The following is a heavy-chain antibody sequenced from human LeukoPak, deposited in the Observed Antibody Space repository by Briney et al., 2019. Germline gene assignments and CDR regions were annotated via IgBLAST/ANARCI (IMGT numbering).Heavy chain of an antibody. D-gene: IGHD4-17*01. V-gene: IGHV3-9*01. Sequence: CLRLSRVASGFGFDVDGMFWVRPTPGEGLGWGSGISWNSGNIAYADSVKGRFTVSRDKSKNPQYLQMDSLKADDTALYYCAKDSLKSIFADSDYSYSDCGDNAVLGACDHWGQGTVVTVST. CDR1: GFGFDVDG. J-gene: IGHJ4*02. CDR2: ISWNSGNI. CDR3: AKDSLKSIFADSDYSYSDCGDNAVLGACDH.